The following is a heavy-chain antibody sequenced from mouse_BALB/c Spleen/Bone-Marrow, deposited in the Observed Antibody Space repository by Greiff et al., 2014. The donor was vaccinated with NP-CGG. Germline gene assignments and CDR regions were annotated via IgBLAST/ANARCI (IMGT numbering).Heavy chain of an antibody. CDR1: GYTFTSYN. Sequence: LQESGAELVKPGASVKMSCKASGYTFTSYNMHWVKQTPGQGLEWIGAIYPGNGDTSYNQKFKGKATLTADKSSSTAYMQLSSLTSEDSAVYYCAREGTPGWYFDVWGAGTTVTVSS. V-gene: IGHV1-12*01. J-gene: IGHJ1*01. CDR3: AREGTPGWYFDV. CDR2: IYPGNGDT.